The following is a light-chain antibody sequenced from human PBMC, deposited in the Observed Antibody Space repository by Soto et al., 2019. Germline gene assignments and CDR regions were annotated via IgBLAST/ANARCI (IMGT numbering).Light chain of an antibody. CDR1: QGMSSY. CDR2: AAS. Sequence: AIRMTQSPSSFSASTGDRVTITCRASQGMSSYLAWYQQKPGKAPKLLIYAASTLQSGVPSRFSGSGSGTDFTLTNSCLVSEDFATYYCQQYYSYPFTFGGGTKVEIK. V-gene: IGKV1-8*01. J-gene: IGKJ4*01. CDR3: QQYYSYPFT.